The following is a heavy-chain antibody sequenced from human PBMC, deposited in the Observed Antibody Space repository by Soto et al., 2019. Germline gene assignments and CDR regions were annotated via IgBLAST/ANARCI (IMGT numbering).Heavy chain of an antibody. CDR3: ASYRSLELRSGWSGWFDP. D-gene: IGHD3-10*02. V-gene: IGHV1-69*06. CDR1: GGTFSSYA. Sequence: QVQLVQSGAEVKKPGSSVKVSCKASGGTFSSYAISWVRQAPGQGLEWMGGIIPIFGTANYAQKFQGRVTITADKSTSTAYMELSSLRSEDTAVYYCASYRSLELRSGWSGWFDPWGQGTLVTVSS. CDR2: IIPIFGTA. J-gene: IGHJ5*02.